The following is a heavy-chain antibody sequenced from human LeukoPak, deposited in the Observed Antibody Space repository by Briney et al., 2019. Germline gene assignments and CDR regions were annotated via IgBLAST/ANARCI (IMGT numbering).Heavy chain of an antibody. V-gene: IGHV4-59*01. CDR1: GGSISSYY. CDR2: IYYSGST. D-gene: IGHD2-15*01. J-gene: IGHJ4*02. CDR3: VSTQWWNGGTFDY. Sequence: PSETLSLTCTVSGGSISSYYWSWIRQPPGKGLEWIGYIYYSGSTNYNPSLKSRVTISVDTSKNQFSLKLSSVTAADTAVYYCVSTQWWNGGTFDYWGQGTLVTVSS.